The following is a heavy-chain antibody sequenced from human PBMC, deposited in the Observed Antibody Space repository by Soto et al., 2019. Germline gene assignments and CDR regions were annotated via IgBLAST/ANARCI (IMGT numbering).Heavy chain of an antibody. CDR3: ARGVFCSSSRHNWLDP. V-gene: IGHV4-34*01. Sequence: SETLSLTCAVYGGSFSGYYWSWIRQPPGKGLEWIGEINHSGSTNYNPSLKSRVTISVDTSKNQFSLKLSSVTAADTAVYYCARGVFCSSSRHNWLDPWGQGTLVTVSS. D-gene: IGHD6-13*01. J-gene: IGHJ5*02. CDR1: GGSFSGYY. CDR2: INHSGST.